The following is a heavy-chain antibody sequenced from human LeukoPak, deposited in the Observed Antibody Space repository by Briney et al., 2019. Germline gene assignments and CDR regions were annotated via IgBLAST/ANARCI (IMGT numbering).Heavy chain of an antibody. CDR2: IYSSESA. V-gene: IGHV4-4*07. D-gene: IGHD6-13*01. CDR1: GGSINNYY. J-gene: IGHJ5*02. Sequence: SETLSLTCTVTGGSINNYYWSWIRQPAGKGLEWIGRIYSSESANYNPSLKSRVTMSIDTSKNQFSLKLSSVTAADTAVYYCARDRSSSWYKDWFDPWGQGTLVTVSS. CDR3: ARDRSSSWYKDWFDP.